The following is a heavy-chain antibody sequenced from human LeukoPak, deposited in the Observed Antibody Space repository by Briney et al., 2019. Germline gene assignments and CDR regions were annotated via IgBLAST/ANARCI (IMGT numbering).Heavy chain of an antibody. Sequence: PSETLSLTCTVSGGSISSYYWSWIRQPPGKGLEWIGYIHYSGSTNYNPSLKSRVTISVDTSKNQFSLKLSSVTAADTAVYYCAREAYSSSPFGYWGQGTLVTVSS. CDR2: IHYSGST. D-gene: IGHD6-6*01. CDR1: GGSISSYY. J-gene: IGHJ4*02. CDR3: AREAYSSSPFGY. V-gene: IGHV4-59*01.